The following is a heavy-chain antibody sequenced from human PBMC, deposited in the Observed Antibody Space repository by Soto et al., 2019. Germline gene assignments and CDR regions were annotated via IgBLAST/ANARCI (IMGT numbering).Heavy chain of an antibody. Sequence: HPGGSLRLSCAASGFTFSSYWMSWVRQAPGKGLEWVANIKQDGSEKYYVDSVKGRFTISRDNAKNSLYLQMNSLRAEDTAVYYCARDLVPTGKYYYDSGSYGYWGQGTLVTVSS. V-gene: IGHV3-7*03. J-gene: IGHJ4*02. CDR3: ARDLVPTGKYYYDSGSYGY. CDR2: IKQDGSEK. D-gene: IGHD3-22*01. CDR1: GFTFSSYW.